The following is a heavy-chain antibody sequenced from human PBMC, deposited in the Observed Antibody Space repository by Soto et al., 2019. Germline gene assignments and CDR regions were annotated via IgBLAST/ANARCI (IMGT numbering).Heavy chain of an antibody. J-gene: IGHJ4*02. D-gene: IGHD3-10*01. Sequence: QPQLQESGPGLMKPSETLSLTCTVSNGSISSSSYYWGWIRQPPGKGLEWIGSIYYSGYTYYNPSLKSRVTISVDTSKNQFSLKLSSVTAADTAVYYCARRGRWDYGDFDFWGRGTLVTVSS. CDR2: IYYSGYT. V-gene: IGHV4-39*01. CDR1: NGSISSSSYY. CDR3: ARRGRWDYGDFDF.